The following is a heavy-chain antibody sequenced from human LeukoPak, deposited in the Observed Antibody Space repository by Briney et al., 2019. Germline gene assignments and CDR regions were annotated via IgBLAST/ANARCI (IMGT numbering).Heavy chain of an antibody. Sequence: PGGSLRLSCAASGFTFSSYSMNWVRQAPGKGLEWVSYISSSSSTIYYADSVKGRFTISRDNAKNSLYLQMNSLRAEDTAVYYCAKDDDTPDIVVVPAAMPMAYWGQGTLVTVSS. CDR1: GFTFSSYS. CDR3: AKDDDTPDIVVVPAAMPMAY. V-gene: IGHV3-48*04. D-gene: IGHD2-2*01. CDR2: ISSSSSTI. J-gene: IGHJ4*02.